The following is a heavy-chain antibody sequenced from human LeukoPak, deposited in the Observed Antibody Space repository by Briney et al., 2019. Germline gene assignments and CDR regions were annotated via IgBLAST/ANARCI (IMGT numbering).Heavy chain of an antibody. V-gene: IGHV5-51*01. J-gene: IGHJ4*02. CDR1: ADCYTSYW. D-gene: IGHD4-23*01. CDR3: ARHYDYGCNYRLDY. CDR2: IYPGDSDT. Sequence: GESLKISCKGSADCYTSYWISWVRQMPGKGLEWMGIIYPGDSDTRYSPSFQGQVTISADKSISTAYLQWSSLKASDTSMYYCARHYDYGCNYRLDYWGQGTLVTVSS.